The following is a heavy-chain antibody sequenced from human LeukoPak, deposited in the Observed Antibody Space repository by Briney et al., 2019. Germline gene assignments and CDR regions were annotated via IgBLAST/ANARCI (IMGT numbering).Heavy chain of an antibody. V-gene: IGHV3-23*01. CDR3: GRDLNWGAFDI. J-gene: IGHJ3*02. D-gene: IGHD7-27*01. CDR2: ISGSGGST. Sequence: GGSLRLSCAASGFTFSSYGMSWVRQAPGKGLEWVSAISGSGGSTYYADSVKGRFTISRDNSKNTLYLQMNSLRAEDTAMYYCGRDLNWGAFDIRGLGTLVTVSS. CDR1: GFTFSSYG.